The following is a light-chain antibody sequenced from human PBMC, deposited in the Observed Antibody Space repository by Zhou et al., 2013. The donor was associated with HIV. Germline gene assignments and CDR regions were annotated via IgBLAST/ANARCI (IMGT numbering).Light chain of an antibody. V-gene: IGKV1-5*03. CDR3: QQYNTYPFT. Sequence: DIQMTQSPSTLSASVGGRVTITCRASQYISTWLAWYQHKPGKVPKLLIYKASTLNTGVPSRFSGSGSGTEFTLTIDSLQPEDFATYYCQQYNTYPFTFGPGTKVDVK. CDR1: QYISTW. CDR2: KAS. J-gene: IGKJ3*01.